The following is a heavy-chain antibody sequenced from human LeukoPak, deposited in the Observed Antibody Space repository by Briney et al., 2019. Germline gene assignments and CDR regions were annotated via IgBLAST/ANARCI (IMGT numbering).Heavy chain of an antibody. V-gene: IGHV4-59*12. D-gene: IGHD6-19*01. Sequence: SETLSLTCTVSGGSISSYYWSWIRQPPGKGLEWIGYIYYSGSTNYNPSLKSRVTISVDTSKNQLSLKLSSVTAADTAVYYCARSIRGYSSGWYYFDYWGQGTLITVSS. CDR2: IYYSGST. J-gene: IGHJ4*02. CDR1: GGSISSYY. CDR3: ARSIRGYSSGWYYFDY.